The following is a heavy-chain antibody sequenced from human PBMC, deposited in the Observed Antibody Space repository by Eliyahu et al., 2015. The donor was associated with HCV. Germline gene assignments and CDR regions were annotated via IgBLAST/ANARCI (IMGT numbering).Heavy chain of an antibody. D-gene: IGHD2-21*01. CDR2: ISYTSRPI. CDR3: VWRGH. CDR1: GLTFSSYN. V-gene: IGHV3-48*01. Sequence: EVQMVESGGGLVQPGGSLRLTCEAQPLISPPPSGLTFSSYNINWVRQAPGKGPEXVSYISYTSRPIFYTDSVKGRFTVSRDNAKNSVYLQMDSLRTDDTGVYYCVWRGHWGQGTQVTVS. J-gene: IGHJ4*02.